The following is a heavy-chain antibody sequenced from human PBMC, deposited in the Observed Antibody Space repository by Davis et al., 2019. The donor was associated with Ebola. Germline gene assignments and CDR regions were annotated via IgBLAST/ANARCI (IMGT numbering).Heavy chain of an antibody. D-gene: IGHD3-16*01. Sequence: AASVKVSCKASGYTFTGYYMHWVRQAPGQGLEWMGWINPNSGGTNYAQKFQGRVTMTTDTSTGTAYMELRSLRSDDTAVYFCARDLGDRLDYWGQGTLVTVSS. CDR3: ARDLGDRLDY. CDR1: GYTFTGYY. V-gene: IGHV1-2*02. CDR2: INPNSGGT. J-gene: IGHJ4*02.